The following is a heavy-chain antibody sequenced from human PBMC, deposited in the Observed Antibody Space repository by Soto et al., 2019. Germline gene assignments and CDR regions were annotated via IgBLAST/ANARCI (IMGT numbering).Heavy chain of an antibody. CDR1: DGSISVFY. J-gene: IGHJ4*02. CDR2: IHTGGTT. V-gene: IGHV4-4*07. CDR3: ARISGGPIR. Sequence: TSEALSVTCTVSDGSISVFYWNWFRQPAGKGLDWIGRIHTGGTTNYKPSLRSRVTMSVDTSKNQFSLKLTSVTAADTALYYCARISGGPIRWGQGTLVTVSS.